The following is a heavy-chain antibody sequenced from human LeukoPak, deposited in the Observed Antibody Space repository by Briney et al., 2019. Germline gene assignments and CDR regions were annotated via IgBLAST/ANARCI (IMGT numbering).Heavy chain of an antibody. CDR1: GGSISSSSYY. CDR3: ARCPIYYYYGMDV. Sequence: SETLSLTCTVSGGSISSSSYYWGWIRQPPGKGLEWIGSIYYSGSTYYNPSLKSRVTISVDTSKNQFSLKLSSVTAAGTAVYYCARCPIYYYYGMDVWGQGTTVTVSS. V-gene: IGHV4-39*01. J-gene: IGHJ6*02. CDR2: IYYSGST.